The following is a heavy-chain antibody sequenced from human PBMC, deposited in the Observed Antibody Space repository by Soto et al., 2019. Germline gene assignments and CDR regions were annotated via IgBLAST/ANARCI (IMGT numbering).Heavy chain of an antibody. D-gene: IGHD6-25*01. CDR1: GGSFSDYY. V-gene: IGHV4-34*01. Sequence: QVQLQQWGAGLLKPSETLSLKCAVYGGSFSDYYWTWIRQSPGSGLEWIGEINHSGNTHYHPSLKSRVTISLDTSKNQFSLRLTSVTAADTAVYYCARDTAALDTWGQGTLVTVSS. CDR3: ARDTAALDT. CDR2: INHSGNT. J-gene: IGHJ5*02.